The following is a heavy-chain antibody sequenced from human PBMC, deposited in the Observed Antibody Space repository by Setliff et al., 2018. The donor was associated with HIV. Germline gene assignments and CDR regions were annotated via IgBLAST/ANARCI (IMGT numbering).Heavy chain of an antibody. D-gene: IGHD5-12*01. V-gene: IGHV1-18*01. Sequence: GASVKVSCKASGYTFSSCGINWVRQAPGQGLEWMGWISGYNGKAHYAQKIQGRVTMTTDTTDTSTSTAYMEVRSLRSDDTAVYYCARPPSGWLQLEDAFDIWGQGTMVTVSS. CDR2: ISGYNGKA. J-gene: IGHJ3*02. CDR3: ARPPSGWLQLEDAFDI. CDR1: GYTFSSCG.